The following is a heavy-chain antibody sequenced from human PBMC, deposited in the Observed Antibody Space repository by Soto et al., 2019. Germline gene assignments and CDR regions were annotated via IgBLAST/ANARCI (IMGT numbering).Heavy chain of an antibody. CDR2: IYYSGST. Sequence: TSETLSLTCTVSGGSISSGGYYWSWIRQHPGKGLEWIGYIYYSGSTHYNPSLKSRVTISVDTSKNQFSLKLSSVTAADTAVYYCARDRVREHWFDPWGQGTLVTVS. D-gene: IGHD6-13*01. V-gene: IGHV4-31*03. CDR1: GGSISSGGYY. J-gene: IGHJ5*02. CDR3: ARDRVREHWFDP.